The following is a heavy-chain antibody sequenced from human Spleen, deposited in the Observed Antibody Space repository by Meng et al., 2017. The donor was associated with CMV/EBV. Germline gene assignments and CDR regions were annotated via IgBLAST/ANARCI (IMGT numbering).Heavy chain of an antibody. CDR1: TGNDSC. V-gene: IGHV4-39*02. J-gene: IGHJ5*02. CDR3: ANLMGNFWTSPGLNWFDP. D-gene: IGHD3/OR15-3a*01. CDR2: VYDSGST. Sequence: TGNDSCCGCFRHPPEWGRQSIGSVYDSGSTYYTPSVDSHVDMSVDTSKMRFFLSLTSVTAADTAVYYCANLMGNFWTSPGLNWFDPWGQGILVTVSS.